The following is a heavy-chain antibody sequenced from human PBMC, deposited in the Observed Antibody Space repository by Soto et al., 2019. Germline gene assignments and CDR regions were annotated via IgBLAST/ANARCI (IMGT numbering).Heavy chain of an antibody. D-gene: IGHD6-13*01. CDR2: VYYSGST. CDR1: GGSISSSSHY. Sequence: PSETLSLTCTVSGGSISSSSHYWGWIRQPPGKGLEWIGSVYYSGSTYYSPSLKSRVTISVDTSKNQFSLKLRSVTAADTAMFYCAIATHGTSYYDYLGQGTLVTVSS. CDR3: AIATHGTSYYDY. J-gene: IGHJ4*02. V-gene: IGHV4-39*01.